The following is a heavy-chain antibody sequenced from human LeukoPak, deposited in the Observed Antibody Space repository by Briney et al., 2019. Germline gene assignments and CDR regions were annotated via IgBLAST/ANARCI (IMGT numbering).Heavy chain of an antibody. CDR1: GFTFSSYA. D-gene: IGHD3-9*01. V-gene: IGHV3-30-3*02. J-gene: IGHJ4*02. Sequence: GGSLRLSCAASGFTFSSYAMHWVRQAPGKGLEWVAVISYDGSNKYYADSVKGRFTISRDNSKNTLHLQMNSLRAEDTAVYYCAKPVGVDWSVDYWGQGTLVTVSS. CDR3: AKPVGVDWSVDY. CDR2: ISYDGSNK.